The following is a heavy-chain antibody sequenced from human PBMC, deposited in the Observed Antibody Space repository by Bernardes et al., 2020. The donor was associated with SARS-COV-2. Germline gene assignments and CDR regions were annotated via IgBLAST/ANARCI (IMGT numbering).Heavy chain of an antibody. Sequence: SETLSLTRTVSGGSIRSYSWSWIRQPPGKGLEWIGYIYYSGSTNYNPSLNSRVTTSIDTSKNQFSLKLSSVTAADTAVYYCGRHGGSVVQYQLLHSFDIWGQGTMVTVSS. J-gene: IGHJ3*02. CDR2: IYYSGST. CDR3: GRHGGSVVQYQLLHSFDI. CDR1: GGSIRSYS. V-gene: IGHV4-59*08. D-gene: IGHD2-2*01.